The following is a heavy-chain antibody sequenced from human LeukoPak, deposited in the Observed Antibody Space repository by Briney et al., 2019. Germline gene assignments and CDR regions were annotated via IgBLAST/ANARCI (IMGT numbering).Heavy chain of an antibody. CDR2: IYYSGST. CDR1: GGSISTSSYY. J-gene: IGHJ5*02. CDR3: ARDNDDFWSGYSTNWFDP. V-gene: IGHV4-39*07. Sequence: SETLSLTCTVSGGSISTSSYYWGWIRQPPGKGLEWIGSIYYSGSTYYNPSPKSRVTISVDTSKNQFSLKLSSVTAADTAVCYCARDNDDFWSGYSTNWFDPWGQGTLVTVSS. D-gene: IGHD3-3*01.